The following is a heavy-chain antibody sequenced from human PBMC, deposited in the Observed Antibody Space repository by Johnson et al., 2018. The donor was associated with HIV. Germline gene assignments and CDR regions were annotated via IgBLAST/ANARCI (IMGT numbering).Heavy chain of an antibody. CDR1: GFTFDEYA. Sequence: EVQLVESGGGFIRPGRSLRLSCAASGFTFDEYAMHWVRQVPGKGLEWVSGISWNSGNINYADSVKGRFTISRDNSENTLYLQMNSLRAEYTAVYYCAKGGGSGWSDAFDIWGQGTMVTVSS. CDR2: ISWNSGNI. CDR3: AKGGGSGWSDAFDI. V-gene: IGHV3-9*01. J-gene: IGHJ3*02. D-gene: IGHD6-19*01.